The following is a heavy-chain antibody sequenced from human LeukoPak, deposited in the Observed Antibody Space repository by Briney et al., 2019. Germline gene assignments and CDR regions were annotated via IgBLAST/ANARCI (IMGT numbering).Heavy chain of an antibody. CDR3: TTDRHYGSSGYRPGDFQH. Sequence: PGGSLRLSCAASGFTFSDAWMSWVRQAPGKGLEWVGRIKRKTDGGTADYAAPVQGRFTISRDDSKNTLYLQMNSLKTGDTAVYYCTTDRHYGSSGYRPGDFQHWGQGTLVTVSS. CDR1: GFTFSDAW. J-gene: IGHJ1*01. D-gene: IGHD3-22*01. V-gene: IGHV3-15*01. CDR2: IKRKTDGGTA.